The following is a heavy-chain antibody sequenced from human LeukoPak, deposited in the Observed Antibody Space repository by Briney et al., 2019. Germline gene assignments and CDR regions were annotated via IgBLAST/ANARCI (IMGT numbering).Heavy chain of an antibody. CDR2: IYTSGST. CDR3: ATTSYYYDSPDY. CDR1: GGSISSGSYY. Sequence: PSQTLSLTCTVSGGSISSGSYYWSWIRQPAGKGLEWIGHIYTSGSTNYNPSLKSRVTISVDTSKNQFSLKLSSVSAADTAVYYCATTSYYYDSPDYWGQGTLVTVSS. V-gene: IGHV4-61*09. D-gene: IGHD3-22*01. J-gene: IGHJ4*02.